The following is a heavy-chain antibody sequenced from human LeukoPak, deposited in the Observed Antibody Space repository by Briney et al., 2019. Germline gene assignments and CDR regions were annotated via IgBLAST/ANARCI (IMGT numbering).Heavy chain of an antibody. CDR2: IYTSGST. CDR3: ARAGSYYDSSTPGLFDY. CDR1: GGSISRYY. V-gene: IGHV4-4*07. J-gene: IGHJ4*02. D-gene: IGHD3-22*01. Sequence: SETLSLTCTVSGGSISRYYWSWIRQPAGKGLEWIGRIYTSGSTNYNPSLKSRVTMSVDTSKNQFSLKLSSVTAADTAVYYCARAGSYYDSSTPGLFDYWGQGTLVTVSS.